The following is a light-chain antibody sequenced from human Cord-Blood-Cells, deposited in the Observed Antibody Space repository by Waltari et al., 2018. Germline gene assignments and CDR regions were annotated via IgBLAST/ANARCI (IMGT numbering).Light chain of an antibody. Sequence: GTLSLSPGERATLSCRASQSVSSSYLAWYQQKPGQAPRLLIYGASSMATGIPDRFSGSGSGTDFTLTISRLEPEDFAVYYCQQYGSSLYTFGQGTKLEIK. CDR3: QQYGSSLYT. CDR2: GAS. CDR1: QSVSSSY. V-gene: IGKV3-20*01. J-gene: IGKJ2*01.